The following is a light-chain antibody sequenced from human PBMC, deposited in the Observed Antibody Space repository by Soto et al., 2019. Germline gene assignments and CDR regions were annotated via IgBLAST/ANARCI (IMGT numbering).Light chain of an antibody. CDR2: GAS. J-gene: IGKJ1*01. CDR3: QQYNNWPWT. Sequence: EIVMTQSPATLSVSPGERATLSCSASQSVSSNLAWYQQKPGQAPRLLIYGASTRATGIPARFSGSGSGTEFTLTISSLQSEDFEVYYCQQYNNWPWTFGQGTKVEIK. V-gene: IGKV3-15*01. CDR1: QSVSSN.